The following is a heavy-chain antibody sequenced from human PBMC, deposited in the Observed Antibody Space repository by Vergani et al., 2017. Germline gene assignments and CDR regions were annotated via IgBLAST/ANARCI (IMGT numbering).Heavy chain of an antibody. CDR1: GFSFRGHG. V-gene: IGHV3-7*01. Sequence: VHLVESGGGVVQPGRSLTLSCVASGFSFRGHGMHWVRQAPGKGLEWVANIKQDGSEKYYVDSVKGRFTISRDNAKNSLYLQMNSLRAEDTAVYYCGLFYYYYGMDVWGQGTTVTVSS. J-gene: IGHJ6*02. CDR3: GLFYYYYGMDV. CDR2: IKQDGSEK.